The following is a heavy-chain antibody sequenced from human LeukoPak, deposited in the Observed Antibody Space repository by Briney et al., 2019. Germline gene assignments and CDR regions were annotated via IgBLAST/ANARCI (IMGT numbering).Heavy chain of an antibody. CDR3: ARESAYAFWY. D-gene: IGHD3-3*01. V-gene: IGHV1-8*01. Sequence: GASVKVSCKASGYTFTSYDINWVRQATGQGLEWMGWMNTNSGNTGHAQKFQGRLTMTRDTSTNTAYMELSSLRSEDTAVYYCARESAYAFWYWGQGTLVAVSS. J-gene: IGHJ4*02. CDR2: MNTNSGNT. CDR1: GYTFTSYD.